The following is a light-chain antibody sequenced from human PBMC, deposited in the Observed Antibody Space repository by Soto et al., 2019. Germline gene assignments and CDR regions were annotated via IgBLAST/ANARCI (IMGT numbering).Light chain of an antibody. CDR3: QQYNNWPPFGYT. CDR1: QSVSGN. J-gene: IGKJ2*01. CDR2: GAS. V-gene: IGKV3-15*01. Sequence: EIVMTQSPATLSVSPGERATLSCRASQSVSGNLVWYQQKPGQAPRLLIYGASTRATGIPARFSGSGSGTEFTLTISSLQSEDFAVYYCQQYNNWPPFGYTFGQGTKLEIK.